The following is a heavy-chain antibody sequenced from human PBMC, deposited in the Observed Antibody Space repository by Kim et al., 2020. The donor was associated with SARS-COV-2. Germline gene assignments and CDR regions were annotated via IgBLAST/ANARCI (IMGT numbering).Heavy chain of an antibody. CDR2: ISSSSSTI. CDR3: ARGQGAYYYWYFDL. D-gene: IGHD3-10*01. J-gene: IGHJ2*01. CDR1: GFTFSSYS. V-gene: IGHV3-48*02. Sequence: GGSLRLSCAASGFTFSSYSMNWVRQAPGKGLEWVSYISSSSSTIYYADSVKGRFTISRDNAKNSLYLRMNSLRDEDTAVYYCARGQGAYYYWYFDLWGRGTLVTVSS.